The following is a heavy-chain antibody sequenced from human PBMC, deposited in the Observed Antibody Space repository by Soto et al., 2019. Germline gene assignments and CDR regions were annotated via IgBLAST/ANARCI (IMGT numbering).Heavy chain of an antibody. CDR2: IKQDGSEK. CDR3: VRHSGYSAIDP. J-gene: IGHJ5*02. Sequence: PGGSLRLSCAASGFTFSSYWMSWVRQAPGKGLEWVANIKQDGSEKYYVDSVKGRFTIFRDNAKNQFSLRLSSVTAADTAVYYCVRHSGYSAIDPWGQGTLVTVSS. D-gene: IGHD3-22*01. V-gene: IGHV3-7*05. CDR1: GFTFSSYW.